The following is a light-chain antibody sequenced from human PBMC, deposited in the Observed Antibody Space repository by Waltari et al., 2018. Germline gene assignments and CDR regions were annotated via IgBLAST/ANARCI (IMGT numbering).Light chain of an antibody. Sequence: IQMTQSPSSLSASVGDRVTITCQPSQDITNYLNWYQQKPGKAPKLLIYDASNLETGVPSRFSGSGSGTHFTFTISSLQPEDIAIYYCQQYDHLHMYTFGQGTKLQIK. V-gene: IGKV1-33*01. CDR1: QDITNY. CDR3: QQYDHLHMYT. CDR2: DAS. J-gene: IGKJ2*01.